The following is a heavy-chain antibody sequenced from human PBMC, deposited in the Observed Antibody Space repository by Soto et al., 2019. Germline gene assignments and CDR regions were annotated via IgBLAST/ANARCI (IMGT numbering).Heavy chain of an antibody. CDR2: IIPIFVTA. Sequence: QVQLVQSGAEVTKPGSSVKVSCKASGGTFSSYAVSWVRQAPGQGLEWMGGIIPIFVTANYAQKVKGRVTITADESTSTDYMELSSLRSEDTAVYYCASDPAYCGGDCPSGQGTLVTVSS. CDR1: GGTFSSYA. V-gene: IGHV1-69*01. J-gene: IGHJ5*02. D-gene: IGHD2-21*02. CDR3: ASDPAYCGGDCP.